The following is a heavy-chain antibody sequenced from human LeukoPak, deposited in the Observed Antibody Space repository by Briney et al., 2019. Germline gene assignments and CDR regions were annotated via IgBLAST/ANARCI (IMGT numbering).Heavy chain of an antibody. Sequence: SETLSLTCIVSGDSISSRSYYRDWVREAPGKGLEWIGSISYDGNTYYNPSLKSRVTISADTSKNQFSLKLNSVTAADTAVYYCARHYGPWGQGTLVTVSS. J-gene: IGHJ5*02. CDR3: ARHYGP. D-gene: IGHD3-10*01. V-gene: IGHV4-39*01. CDR2: ISYDGNT. CDR1: GDSISSRSYY.